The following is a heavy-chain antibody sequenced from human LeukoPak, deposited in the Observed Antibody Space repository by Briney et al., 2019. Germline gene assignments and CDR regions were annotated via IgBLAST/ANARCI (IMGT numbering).Heavy chain of an antibody. CDR3: AKDAGYSGSYWRPFDY. V-gene: IGHV3-30*18. Sequence: GGSLRLSCAASGFTFSNYAIHWVRQAPGKGLEWVAVISYNGNIRYYADSVKGRFTISRDNSKNTLYLQMNSLRAEDTAVYYCAKDAGYSGSYWRPFDYWGQGTLVTVSS. CDR1: GFTFSNYA. CDR2: ISYNGNIR. J-gene: IGHJ4*02. D-gene: IGHD1-26*01.